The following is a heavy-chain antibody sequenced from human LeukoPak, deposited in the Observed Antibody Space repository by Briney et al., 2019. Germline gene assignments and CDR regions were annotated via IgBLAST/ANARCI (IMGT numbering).Heavy chain of an antibody. V-gene: IGHV3-49*04. CDR2: IRSKAYGGTT. CDR3: TRVTGIAVAEIDY. D-gene: IGHD6-19*01. Sequence: GGSLRLSCTASGFTFGDYAMSWVRQAPGKGLEWVGFIRSKAYGGTTEYVASVKGRFAILRDDSKSIAYLQMNSLKTEDTAVYYCTRVTGIAVAEIDYWGQGILVTVSS. CDR1: GFTFGDYA. J-gene: IGHJ4*02.